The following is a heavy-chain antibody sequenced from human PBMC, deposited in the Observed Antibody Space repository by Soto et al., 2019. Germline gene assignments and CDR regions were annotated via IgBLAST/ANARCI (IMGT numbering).Heavy chain of an antibody. D-gene: IGHD2-15*01. CDR1: GGTFSSYA. CDR3: ASSKDHIVVVVAATSWYYGMDV. CDR2: IIPIFGTA. J-gene: IGHJ6*02. Sequence: SVKVSCKASGGTFSSYAISWVRQAPGQGLEWMGGIIPIFGTANYAQKFQGRVTITADKSTSTAYMELSSLRSEDTAVYYCASSKDHIVVVVAATSWYYGMDVWGQGTTVTVSS. V-gene: IGHV1-69*06.